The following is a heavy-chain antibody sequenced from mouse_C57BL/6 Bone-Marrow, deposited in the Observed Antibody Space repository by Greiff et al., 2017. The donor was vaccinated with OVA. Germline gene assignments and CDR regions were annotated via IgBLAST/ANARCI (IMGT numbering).Heavy chain of an antibody. D-gene: IGHD3-2*02. J-gene: IGHJ3*01. CDR1: GFHIKDYY. V-gene: IGHV14-2*01. CDR2: IDPADGEP. Sequence: VQLQQSGAELVKPGASVKLSCTASGFHIKDYYMHWVKQRTEQGLEWIGRIDPADGEPKYAPKFQGKATLTADTSSNTAYLQLSSLTSEDTAVYYCARRGSSGYVFAYWGQGTLVTVSA. CDR3: ARRGSSGYVFAY.